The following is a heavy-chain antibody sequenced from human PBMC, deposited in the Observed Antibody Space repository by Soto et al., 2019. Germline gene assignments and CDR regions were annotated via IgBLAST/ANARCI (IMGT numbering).Heavy chain of an antibody. CDR3: RGDSPVLPWFDP. Sequence: PGGSLRLSCAASGFTFSSYAMSWVRQAPGKGLEWVSAISGSGGSTYYADSVKGRFTISRDNSKNTLYLQMNSLRAEDTAVYYCRGDSPVLPWFDPWGQGTLVTVSS. V-gene: IGHV3-23*01. J-gene: IGHJ5*02. D-gene: IGHD2-15*01. CDR1: GFTFSSYA. CDR2: ISGSGGST.